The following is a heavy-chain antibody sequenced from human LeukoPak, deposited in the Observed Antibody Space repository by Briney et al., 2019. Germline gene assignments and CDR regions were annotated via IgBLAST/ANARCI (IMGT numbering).Heavy chain of an antibody. CDR1: GFTFSNCA. V-gene: IGHV3-23*01. CDR3: TRQDPSSSGWYP. D-gene: IGHD6-13*01. Sequence: GGSLRLSCAASGFTFSNCAMSWVRQAPGKGLEWVSAISNSGGSTYYADSVKGRFAISRDDSKNTLWLRMGSLRADDTAVYYCTRQDPSSSGWYPWGQGTLVTVSS. J-gene: IGHJ5*02. CDR2: ISNSGGST.